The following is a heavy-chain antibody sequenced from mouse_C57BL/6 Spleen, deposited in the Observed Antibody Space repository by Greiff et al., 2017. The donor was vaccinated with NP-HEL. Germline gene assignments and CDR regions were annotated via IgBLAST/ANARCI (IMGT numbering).Heavy chain of an antibody. CDR1: GFSLTSYG. CDR3: AKNAYYGYEGFAY. CDR2: IWRGGST. J-gene: IGHJ3*01. D-gene: IGHD2-9*01. Sequence: QVQLQQSGPGLVQPSQSLSITCTVSGFSLTSYGVHWVRQSPGKGLEWLGVIWRGGSTDYNAAFMSRLSITKDNSKSKVFFKMNSLQADDTAIYYCAKNAYYGYEGFAYWGQGTLVTVSA. V-gene: IGHV2-5*01.